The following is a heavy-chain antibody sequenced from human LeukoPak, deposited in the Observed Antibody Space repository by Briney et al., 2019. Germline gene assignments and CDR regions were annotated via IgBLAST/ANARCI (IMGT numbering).Heavy chain of an antibody. V-gene: IGHV1-69*13. Sequence: ASVKVSCKASGYTFTSYGISWVRQAPGQGLEWMGGIIPIFGTANYAQKFQGRVTITADESTSTAYMELSSLRSEDTAVYYCASVGATFGPDYWGQGTLVTVSS. D-gene: IGHD1-26*01. CDR1: GYTFTSYG. J-gene: IGHJ4*02. CDR2: IIPIFGTA. CDR3: ASVGATFGPDY.